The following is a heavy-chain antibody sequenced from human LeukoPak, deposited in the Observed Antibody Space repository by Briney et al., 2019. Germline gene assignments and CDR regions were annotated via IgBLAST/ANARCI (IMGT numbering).Heavy chain of an antibody. V-gene: IGHV3-30-3*01. D-gene: IGHD3-10*01. CDR3: ARGGPNYYGSGSPQFDY. CDR1: GFTFSSYA. Sequence: PGGSLRLSCAASGFTFSSYAMHWVRQAPGKGLEWVAVISYDGSNKYYADSVKGRFTISRDNSNNTLYLQMNSLRSEDTAVYYCARGGPNYYGSGSPQFDYWGQGTLVTVSS. CDR2: ISYDGSNK. J-gene: IGHJ4*02.